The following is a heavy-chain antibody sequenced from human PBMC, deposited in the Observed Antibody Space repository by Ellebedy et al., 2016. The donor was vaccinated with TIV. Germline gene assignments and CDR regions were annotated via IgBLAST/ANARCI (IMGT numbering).Heavy chain of an antibody. D-gene: IGHD5-12*01. CDR2: ICSSSSTI. V-gene: IGHV3-48*04. CDR3: ARDRDSHDNSGYLGF. Sequence: GESLKISCVGSGFTFSTYSMNWVRQAPGKGLEWVSYICSSSSTIYYADSVKGRFTVSRDNAKNTLYLQMNSLRAEDTAVYYCARDRDSHDNSGYLGFWGQGTLVSVSS. CDR1: GFTFSTYS. J-gene: IGHJ1*01.